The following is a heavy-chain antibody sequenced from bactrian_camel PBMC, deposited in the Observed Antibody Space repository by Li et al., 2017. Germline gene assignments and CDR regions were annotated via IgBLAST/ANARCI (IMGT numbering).Heavy chain of an antibody. D-gene: IGHD2*01. Sequence: VQLVESGGGSVQAGGSLRLSCAASELSYSTACMGWFRQAPGQEREWVASMYIGDSSTYYADSVKGRFTISQDSAKNTVNLQMNSLLTEDTALYHCVMRCGGTWFLYWGQGTQVTVS. CDR2: MYIGDSST. CDR1: ELSYSTAC. V-gene: IGHV3S40*01. CDR3: VMRCGGTWFLY. J-gene: IGHJ4*01.